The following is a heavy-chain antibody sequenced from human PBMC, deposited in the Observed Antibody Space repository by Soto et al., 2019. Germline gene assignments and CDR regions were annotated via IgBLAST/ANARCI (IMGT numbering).Heavy chain of an antibody. D-gene: IGHD6-19*01. CDR2: ISGSGDST. CDR3: AKGVPGIAVAGTGYFQH. J-gene: IGHJ1*01. V-gene: IGHV3-23*01. Sequence: EVQLLESGRGLVQPGGSLRLSCAASGFTFSSYAMSWVRQAPGKGLEWVSGISGSGDSTYYADSVKGRFTISRDNSKNTLYLQMKSLRAEDTAVYYCAKGVPGIAVAGTGYFQHWGQGTLVTVSS. CDR1: GFTFSSYA.